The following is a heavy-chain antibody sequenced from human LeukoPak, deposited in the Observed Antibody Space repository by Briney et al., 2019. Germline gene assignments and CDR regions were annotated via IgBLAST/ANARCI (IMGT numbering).Heavy chain of an antibody. J-gene: IGHJ4*02. CDR2: VYHSGAS. CDR1: GYSISSGYY. CDR3: ARNIFPSDY. Sequence: SETLSLTCTVSGYSISSGYYWGWIRQPPGEGLEWIGSVYHSGASYYNPSLKSRVTTSVDTSKNQFSLKLSSVTAADTAVYYCARNIFPSDYWGQGTLVTVSS. D-gene: IGHD2-21*01. V-gene: IGHV4-38-2*02.